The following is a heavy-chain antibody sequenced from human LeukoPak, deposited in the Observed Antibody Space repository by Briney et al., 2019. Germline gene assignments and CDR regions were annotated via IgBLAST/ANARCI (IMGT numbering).Heavy chain of an antibody. CDR3: ATYCSTSTCPHRRAFDI. D-gene: IGHD2-2*01. CDR2: IYYSGST. Sequence: SETLSLTCTVSGGSISSSSYYWGWIRQPPGKGLEWIGSIYYSGSTYYNPSLKSRVTISVDTSMNQFSLKLTSVTAADTAMYYCATYCSTSTCPHRRAFDIWGQGTVVTVSS. CDR1: GGSISSSSYY. J-gene: IGHJ3*02. V-gene: IGHV4-39*01.